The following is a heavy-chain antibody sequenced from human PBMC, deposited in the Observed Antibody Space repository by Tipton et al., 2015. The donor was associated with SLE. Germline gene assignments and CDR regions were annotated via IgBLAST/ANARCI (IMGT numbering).Heavy chain of an antibody. Sequence: TLSLTCTVSGGSISSHYWSWIRQPPGKGLEWIGYIYYSGSTNYNPSLKSRVTISVDTSKNQFSLKLGSVTAADTAVYYCARDLVGQAVGFDYWGQGTLVTVSS. D-gene: IGHD6-19*01. CDR2: IYYSGST. CDR3: ARDLVGQAVGFDY. J-gene: IGHJ4*02. V-gene: IGHV4-59*11. CDR1: GGSISSHY.